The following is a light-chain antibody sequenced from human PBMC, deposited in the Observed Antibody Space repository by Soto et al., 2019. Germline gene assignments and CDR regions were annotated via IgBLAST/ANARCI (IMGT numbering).Light chain of an antibody. CDR3: QQYGSSPPEFT. J-gene: IGKJ3*01. CDR2: GAS. Sequence: EIVLTQSPGTLSLSPGERATLSCRASQSISSSYLAWYQQRPGQAPRLLIFGASYRATGIPDRFSGSVSGPVFTLTLSILEPEDFAVYYCQQYGSSPPEFTFGPGTKVDS. V-gene: IGKV3-20*01. CDR1: QSISSSY.